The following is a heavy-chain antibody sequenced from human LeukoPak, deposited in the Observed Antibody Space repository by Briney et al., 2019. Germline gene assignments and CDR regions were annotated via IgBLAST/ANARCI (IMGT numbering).Heavy chain of an antibody. CDR2: ISAYNGDT. D-gene: IGHD1-14*01. Sequence: GASVKVSCKASGCTFSNYGINWVRQAPGQGLEWLGWISAYNGDTKHAQKFQDRVTLTTDTSTTAAYMELRRLRSDDTAVYYCARGGTTWSAEYFQYWGQGTLVTVSS. CDR1: GCTFSNYG. CDR3: ARGGTTWSAEYFQY. J-gene: IGHJ1*01. V-gene: IGHV1-18*04.